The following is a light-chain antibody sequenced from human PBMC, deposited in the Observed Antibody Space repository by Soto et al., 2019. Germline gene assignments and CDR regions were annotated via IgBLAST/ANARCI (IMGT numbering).Light chain of an antibody. CDR3: QQYYSTPLN. Sequence: IVMTQSPDSLAVSRGERATINCNSSQSVLYSSNNKNYLAWYQQKPGQPPKLLIYWASTRESGVPDRFSGSGSGTDFTLTISSLQAEDVAVYYCQQYYSTPLNFGGGTKVDIK. J-gene: IGKJ4*01. CDR2: WAS. CDR1: QSVLYSSNNKNY. V-gene: IGKV4-1*01.